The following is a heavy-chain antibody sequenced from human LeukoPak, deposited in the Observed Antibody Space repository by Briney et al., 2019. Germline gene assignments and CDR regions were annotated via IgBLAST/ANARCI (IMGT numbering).Heavy chain of an antibody. V-gene: IGHV4-39*07. J-gene: IGHJ6*03. Sequence: SETLSLTCTVSGGSISSSTYYWGWIRQPPGKGLEWIGSIYYSGSTYYNPSLKSRVTISVDASKNQFSLKLSSVTAADTAVYYCARAGVNYYYYCMDVWGKGTTVTVSS. D-gene: IGHD3-10*01. CDR3: ARAGVNYYYYCMDV. CDR1: GGSISSSTYY. CDR2: IYYSGST.